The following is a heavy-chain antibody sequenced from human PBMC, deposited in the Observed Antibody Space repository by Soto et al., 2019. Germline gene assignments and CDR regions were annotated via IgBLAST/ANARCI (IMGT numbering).Heavy chain of an antibody. CDR2: INHSGST. J-gene: IGHJ5*02. CDR1: GGSFSGYY. CDR3: ARGHAALSSSWYNWFDP. Sequence: SETLSLTCAVYGGSFSGYYWSWIRQPPGKGLEWIGEINHSGSTNYNPSLKSRVIISVDTSKNQFSLKLSSVTAADTAVYYCARGHAALSSSWYNWFDPWGQGTLVTVSS. D-gene: IGHD6-13*01. V-gene: IGHV4-34*01.